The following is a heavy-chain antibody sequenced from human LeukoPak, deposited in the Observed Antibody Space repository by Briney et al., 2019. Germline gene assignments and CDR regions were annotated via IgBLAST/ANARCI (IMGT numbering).Heavy chain of an antibody. V-gene: IGHV1-69*04. CDR2: IIPILGIA. D-gene: IGHD3-9*01. Sequence: ASVKVSCKASGGTFSSYAISWGRQAPGQGLEWMGRIIPILGIANYAQKFQGRVTITADKSTSTAYMELSSLRSEDTAVYYCARETGYSPWYFDLWGRGTLVTVSS. CDR3: ARETGYSPWYFDL. CDR1: GGTFSSYA. J-gene: IGHJ2*01.